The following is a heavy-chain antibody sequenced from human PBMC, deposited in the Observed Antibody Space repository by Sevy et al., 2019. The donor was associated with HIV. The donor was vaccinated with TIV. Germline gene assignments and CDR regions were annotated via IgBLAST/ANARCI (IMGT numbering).Heavy chain of an antibody. V-gene: IGHV4-4*07. CDR3: AREPHDSLGSYGFDV. D-gene: IGHD2-21*02. J-gene: IGHJ6*02. CDR1: GGSISSYY. CDR2: IYTSGNT. Sequence: SETLSFTCTVSGGSISSYYWNWIRQPAGKGLEWIGRIYTSGNTNYSPSYNPSLKSRVTMSVDTSKNQFSLKLGSVTAADTAVYYCAREPHDSLGSYGFDVRGQGTTVTVSS.